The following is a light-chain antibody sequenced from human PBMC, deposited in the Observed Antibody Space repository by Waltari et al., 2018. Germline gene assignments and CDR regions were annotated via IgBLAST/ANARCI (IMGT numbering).Light chain of an antibody. CDR3: QQYNNWPPYT. CDR2: DAS. J-gene: IGKJ2*01. V-gene: IGKV3-15*01. CDR1: QGLRNN. Sequence: MTQSPDTLSGSPGERVTLSCRSSQGLRNNPAWYQQKPGQAPRLLIYDASTRATGIPARFSGSGSKTEYTLTISSLQSEDFAVYYCQQYNNWPPYTFGQGTKLEIK.